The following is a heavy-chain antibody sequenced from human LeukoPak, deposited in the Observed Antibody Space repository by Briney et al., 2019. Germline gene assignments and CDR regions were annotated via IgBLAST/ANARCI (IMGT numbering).Heavy chain of an antibody. V-gene: IGHV3-30*02. CDR1: GFTFSSYG. CDR3: ARDARYCSGGSCYNPYFDS. D-gene: IGHD2-15*01. Sequence: GGSLRLSCAASGFTFSSYGMHWVRQAPGKGLEWVAFIRYDGSNKYYADSVKGRFTISRDNSKNTLYLQMNSLRAEDTAVYYCARDARYCSGGSCYNPYFDSWGQGTLVTVSS. CDR2: IRYDGSNK. J-gene: IGHJ4*02.